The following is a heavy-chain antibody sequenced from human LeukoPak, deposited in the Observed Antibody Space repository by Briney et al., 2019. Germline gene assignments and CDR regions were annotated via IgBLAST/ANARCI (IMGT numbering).Heavy chain of an antibody. CDR1: GYTFTDYY. J-gene: IGHJ1*01. CDR3: AMGRRWLQFHTEYLQH. V-gene: IGHV1-69-2*01. CDR2: VDPEDGET. Sequence: ASVKVSCKVSGYTFTDYYMHWVQQAPGKGLEWMGHVDPEDGETIYAEKFQGRVTITADTSTDTAYMELSSLRSEDTAVYYCAMGRRWLQFHTEYLQHWGQGTLVTVSS. D-gene: IGHD5-24*01.